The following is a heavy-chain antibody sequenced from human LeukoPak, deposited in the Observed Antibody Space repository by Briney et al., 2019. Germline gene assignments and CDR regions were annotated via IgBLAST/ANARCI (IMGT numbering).Heavy chain of an antibody. V-gene: IGHV3-7*01. CDR2: INQDGSQK. CDR3: ARLPSAANDY. Sequence: PGASLRLSCAASGFTFSTNWMNWVRQAPGKGLEWVANINQDGSQKQYVDSVRGRFTISKDNTKNILYLQMNSLRAEDTAVYYCARLPSAANDYWGQGTLVTVSS. D-gene: IGHD2-15*01. J-gene: IGHJ4*02. CDR1: GFTFSTNW.